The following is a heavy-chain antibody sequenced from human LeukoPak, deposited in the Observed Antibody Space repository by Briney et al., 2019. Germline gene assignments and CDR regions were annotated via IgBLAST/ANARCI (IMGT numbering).Heavy chain of an antibody. J-gene: IGHJ4*02. D-gene: IGHD5-18*01. CDR2: ISAYNGDT. CDR3: ARGQYRYAVDF. Sequence: ASVKVSCKASGYTFTSYGISWVRQAPGQGLEWMGWISAYNGDTTYTQKFQGRVTMTRDTSISTAYLELSSLTSDDTAVYYCARGQYRYAVDFWGQGTLVTVSS. CDR1: GYTFTSYG. V-gene: IGHV1-18*01.